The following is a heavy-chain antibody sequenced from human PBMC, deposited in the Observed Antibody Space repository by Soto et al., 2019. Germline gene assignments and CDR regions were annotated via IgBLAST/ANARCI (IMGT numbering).Heavy chain of an antibody. D-gene: IGHD6-13*01. CDR1: GYTFSNFW. V-gene: IGHV5-51*01. J-gene: IGHJ4*02. CDR3: ARSTRSSPYFDY. CDR2: IYLGDHET. Sequence: GESLKISCQCSGYTFSNFWIGWVRQLPGKGLEWMGIIYLGDHETRYSPSFHGKVTISADKSINTAYLQWNSLEASDTAFYFCARSTRSSPYFDYWGQGARVTVSS.